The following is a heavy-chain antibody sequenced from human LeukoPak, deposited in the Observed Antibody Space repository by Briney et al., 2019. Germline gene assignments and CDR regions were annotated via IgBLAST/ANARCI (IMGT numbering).Heavy chain of an antibody. CDR2: IHYSGVT. J-gene: IGHJ4*02. Sequence: SETLSLTCTVSGGSISGYYWSWIRQPPGKGLEWIAYIHYSGVTSYNPSLKSRVTISVDTSKNHFSLRLNSVTAADTAVYYCVRTIPQGSGDYWGQGTLVTVSS. CDR3: VRTIPQGSGDY. V-gene: IGHV4-59*01. CDR1: GGSISGYY. D-gene: IGHD3-10*01.